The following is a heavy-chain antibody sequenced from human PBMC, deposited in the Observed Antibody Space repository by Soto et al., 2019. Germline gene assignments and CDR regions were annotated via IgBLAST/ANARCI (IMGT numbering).Heavy chain of an antibody. V-gene: IGHV1-8*01. CDR3: ARGVSAGVDY. D-gene: IGHD1-26*01. J-gene: IGHJ4*02. Sequence: ASVKVSCKVSGYSFTSLDINWVRQTAGQGLEWMGWMQPSTGRTGYAQKFQGRVTMTRDTSINTAYMELTTLTSDDTAFYYCARGVSAGVDYWGQGTLVTVSS. CDR1: GYSFTSLD. CDR2: MQPSTGRT.